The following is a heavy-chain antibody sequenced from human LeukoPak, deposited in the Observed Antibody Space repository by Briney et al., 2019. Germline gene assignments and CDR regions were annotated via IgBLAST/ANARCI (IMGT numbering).Heavy chain of an antibody. J-gene: IGHJ4*02. CDR3: GRFGDEAGIDN. Sequence: GGSLRLSCAASGFTFSTYWMTWVRQAPGRGLEWVANIKPSGTETYYGDPVKGRFTISRDNAKNLLYLQMSSLRAEDTAVYSCGRFGDEAGIDNWGQGTLVTVSS. V-gene: IGHV3-7*01. D-gene: IGHD3-10*01. CDR1: GFTFSTYW. CDR2: IKPSGTET.